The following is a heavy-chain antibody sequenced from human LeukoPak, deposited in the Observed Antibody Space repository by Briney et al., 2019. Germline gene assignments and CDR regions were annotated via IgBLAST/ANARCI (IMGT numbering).Heavy chain of an antibody. V-gene: IGHV3-7*05. J-gene: IGHJ4*02. Sequence: GGSLRLSCAASGFTFSNYWMSWVRQAPGKGLEWVANIKQDGSEEYYADSVKGRFTISRDNAKSSLYLQLNSLRVEDTAVYHCASTQTFDYWGQGTLVTVPS. CDR2: IKQDGSEE. CDR1: GFTFSNYW. CDR3: ASTQTFDY.